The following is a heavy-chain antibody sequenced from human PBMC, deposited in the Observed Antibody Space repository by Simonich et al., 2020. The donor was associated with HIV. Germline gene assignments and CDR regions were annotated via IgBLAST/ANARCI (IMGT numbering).Heavy chain of an antibody. CDR3: ARDYYYDTSGYNWFDP. D-gene: IGHD3-22*01. J-gene: IGHJ5*02. CDR1: GGTFSSYA. V-gene: IGHV1-69*13. CDR2: NPIFGTS. Sequence: QVHLVQSGAEVKKPGSSVKVSCKASGGTFSSYAFSWVRQAPGKGLEWMGGNPIFGTSNYAQKFQGRVTITADESTSTAYMELSSLRSEDTAVFYCARDYYYDTSGYNWFDPWGQGTLVTVSS.